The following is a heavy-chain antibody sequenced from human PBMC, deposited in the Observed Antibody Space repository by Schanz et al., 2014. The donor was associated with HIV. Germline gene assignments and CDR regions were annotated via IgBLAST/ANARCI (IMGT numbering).Heavy chain of an antibody. CDR3: AKDRNGYNQPIES. V-gene: IGHV3-23*04. Sequence: EVQLVESGGGLVQPGGSLRLSCAASGFTFSSYAMNWVRQAPGKGLEYVATISGGGRDKYYADSVRGRVTISRDNPKNTLYLQIDSLRVEDTAMYYCAKDRNGYNQPIESWGHGTLVSVSS. J-gene: IGHJ5*01. CDR1: GFTFSSYA. D-gene: IGHD5-18*01. CDR2: ISGGGRDK.